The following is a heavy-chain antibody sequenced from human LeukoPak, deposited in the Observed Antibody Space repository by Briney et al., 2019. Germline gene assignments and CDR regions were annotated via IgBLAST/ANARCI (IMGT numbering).Heavy chain of an antibody. J-gene: IGHJ3*02. CDR3: ARDYDFWRDDAFDI. V-gene: IGHV1-8*01. Sequence: ASVKVSCKASGYTFTSYDINWVRQATGQGLEWMGWMNPNSGNTGYAQKFQGRVTMTRNTSISTAYMELSSLRSEDTAVYYCARDYDFWRDDAFDIWGQGTMVTVSS. D-gene: IGHD3-3*01. CDR1: GYTFTSYD. CDR2: MNPNSGNT.